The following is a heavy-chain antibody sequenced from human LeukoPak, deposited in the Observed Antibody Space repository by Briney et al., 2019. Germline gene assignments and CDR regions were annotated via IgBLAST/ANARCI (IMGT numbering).Heavy chain of an antibody. Sequence: ASVKVSCKASGYTFTTYGISWVRQAPGQGLEWMGWITAYNGNTKYAQKLQGRVTMTTDTSTSTAYMELSSLRSEDTAVYYCARDGGADYAFDPWGQGTLVTVSS. CDR1: GYTFTTYG. CDR2: ITAYNGNT. CDR3: ARDGGADYAFDP. J-gene: IGHJ5*02. D-gene: IGHD4-17*01. V-gene: IGHV1-18*01.